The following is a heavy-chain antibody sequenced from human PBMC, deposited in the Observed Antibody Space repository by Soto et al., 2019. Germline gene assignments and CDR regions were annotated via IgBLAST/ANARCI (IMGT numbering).Heavy chain of an antibody. CDR2: ISSSSSYI. Sequence: GGSLRLSCAASGFTFSSYSMNWVRQAPGKGLEWVSSISSSSSYIYYADSVKGRFTISRDNAKNSLYLQMNNLRADDTAVYYCTKGGIPRRYNIPKVDFDYWGQGSLVTVSS. J-gene: IGHJ4*02. CDR1: GFTFSSYS. V-gene: IGHV3-21*04. CDR3: TKGGIPRRYNIPKVDFDY. D-gene: IGHD1-1*01.